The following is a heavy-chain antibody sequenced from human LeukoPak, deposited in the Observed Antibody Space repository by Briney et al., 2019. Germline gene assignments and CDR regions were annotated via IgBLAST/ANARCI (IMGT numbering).Heavy chain of an antibody. J-gene: IGHJ4*02. CDR2: INPNSGGT. V-gene: IGHV1-2*02. Sequence: ASVKVSCKASGYTFTGYYINWVRQAPGQGLEWMGWINPNSGGTNYAQKVQGRVTMTADTSTSTSYMELRSLRSDDTAVYYCAREHSSSWDQFDYWGQGTLVTVSS. CDR1: GYTFTGYY. CDR3: AREHSSSWDQFDY. D-gene: IGHD6-13*01.